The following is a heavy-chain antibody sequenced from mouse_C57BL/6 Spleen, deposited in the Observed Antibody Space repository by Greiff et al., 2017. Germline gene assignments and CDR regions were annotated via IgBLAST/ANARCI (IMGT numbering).Heavy chain of an antibody. Sequence: EVQLVESGGGLVQPGGSLSLSCAASGFTFTDYYMSWVRQPPGKALEWLGFIRNKANGYTTEYSASVKGRFTISRDNSQSILYLQMNALRAEDSAAYSCARYYGYLYYFDYWGQGTTLTVSS. D-gene: IGHD2-2*01. J-gene: IGHJ2*01. CDR1: GFTFTDYY. CDR2: IRNKANGYTT. V-gene: IGHV7-3*01. CDR3: ARYYGYLYYFDY.